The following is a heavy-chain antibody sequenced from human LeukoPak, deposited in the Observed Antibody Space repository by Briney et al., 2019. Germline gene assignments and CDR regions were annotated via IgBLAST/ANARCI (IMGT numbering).Heavy chain of an antibody. CDR3: AREGEGIAVAGRSGYFDY. D-gene: IGHD6-19*01. Sequence: EASVSVSCTASGYTFTSYAMHWVRQAPGQRLEWMGWINAGNGNTKYSQEFQGRVTITRDTSASTAYMELSSLRSEDMAVYYCAREGEGIAVAGRSGYFDYWGQGTLVTVSS. J-gene: IGHJ4*02. CDR1: GYTFTSYA. CDR2: INAGNGNT. V-gene: IGHV1-3*03.